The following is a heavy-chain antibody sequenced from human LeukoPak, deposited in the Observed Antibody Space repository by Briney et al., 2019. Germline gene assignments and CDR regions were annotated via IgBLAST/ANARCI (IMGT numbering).Heavy chain of an antibody. CDR3: VRGSNDWIGMDV. Sequence: GGSLRLSCAASGLTFSSYWMHWVRQTPGKGLVCVSRINSAGSSTDYADSVNGRFTISRDNAKNTLYLQMNSLRAEDMAVYYCVRGSNDWIGMDVWGQGTTVTVSS. CDR1: GLTFSSYW. CDR2: INSAGSST. J-gene: IGHJ6*02. D-gene: IGHD3-9*01. V-gene: IGHV3-74*01.